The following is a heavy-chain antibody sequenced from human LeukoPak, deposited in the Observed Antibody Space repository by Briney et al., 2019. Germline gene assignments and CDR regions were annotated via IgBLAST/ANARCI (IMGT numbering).Heavy chain of an antibody. D-gene: IGHD5-18*01. Sequence: AASVKVSCTASGYTFTGSYMHWVRQAPGQGLERMGWINPNSGGTNYAQKFQGRVTMTRDTSISTAYMELSRLRSDDTAVYYCARELDTAMVPDYWGQGTLVTVSS. J-gene: IGHJ4*02. CDR2: INPNSGGT. V-gene: IGHV1-2*02. CDR3: ARELDTAMVPDY. CDR1: GYTFTGSY.